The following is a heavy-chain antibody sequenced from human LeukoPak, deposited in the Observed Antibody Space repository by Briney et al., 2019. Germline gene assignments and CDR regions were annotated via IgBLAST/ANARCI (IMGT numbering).Heavy chain of an antibody. J-gene: IGHJ6*02. CDR3: ATDLATGFYYYYYGMDV. CDR1: GYTLTELS. V-gene: IGHV1-24*01. CDR2: FDPEDGET. Sequence: GASVKVSCKVSGYTLTELSMHWVRQAPGKGREWMGGFDPEDGETIYAQKFQGRVTMTEDTSTDTAYMELSSLRSEDTAVYYCATDLATGFYYYYYGMDVWGQGTTVTVSS. D-gene: IGHD5-12*01.